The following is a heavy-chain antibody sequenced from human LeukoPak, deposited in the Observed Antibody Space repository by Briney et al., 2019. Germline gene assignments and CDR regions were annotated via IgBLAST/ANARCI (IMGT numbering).Heavy chain of an antibody. CDR1: GGSISSGSYD. V-gene: IGHV4-61*02. J-gene: IGHJ3*02. CDR3: ARGTGNAFDI. Sequence: SETLSLTCTVSGGSISSGSYDWSWIRQPAGKGLDWIGRVYTSGSTNYNPSLKSRVTISVDTSKSQFSLKLTSVTAADTAVYYCARGTGNAFDIWGQGTMVTVSS. D-gene: IGHD1-14*01. CDR2: VYTSGST.